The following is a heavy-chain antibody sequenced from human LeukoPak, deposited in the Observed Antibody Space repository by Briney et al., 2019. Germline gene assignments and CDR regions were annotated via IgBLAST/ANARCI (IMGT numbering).Heavy chain of an antibody. V-gene: IGHV3-74*01. Sequence: GGSLGLSWAASGFTFGSSWLHWFGKAQGRGLVWVSRINSDGSSTSYADSVKGRFTISRDNAKNTLYLQMNSLRAEDTAVYYCARVGGNSAYWGQGTLVTVSS. CDR2: INSDGSST. J-gene: IGHJ4*02. D-gene: IGHD4-23*01. CDR3: ARVGGNSAY. CDR1: GFTFGSSW.